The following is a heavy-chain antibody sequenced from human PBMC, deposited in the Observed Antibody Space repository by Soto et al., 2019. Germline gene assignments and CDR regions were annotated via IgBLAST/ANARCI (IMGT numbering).Heavy chain of an antibody. V-gene: IGHV1-69*13. J-gene: IGHJ6*02. Sequence: SSVKRACKAAGWGINVDAGYWVRHEPGQGLEWLGTIVPVFPSVYYAPRFQGRLTITADGSTDTVYMMLTSLKSEDTAVYYCAKEMPSTAAAYFYYGLNVWGQGTSVTVS. CDR3: AKEMPSTAAAYFYYGLNV. D-gene: IGHD6-13*01. CDR1: GWGINVDA. CDR2: IVPVFPSV.